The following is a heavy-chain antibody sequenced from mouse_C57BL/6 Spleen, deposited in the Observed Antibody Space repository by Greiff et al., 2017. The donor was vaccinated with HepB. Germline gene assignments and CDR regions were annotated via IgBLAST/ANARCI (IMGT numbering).Heavy chain of an antibody. CDR2: ISDGGSYT. J-gene: IGHJ3*01. CDR1: GFTFSSYA. Sequence: EVQGVESGGGLVKPGGSLKLSCAASGFTFSSYAMSWVRQTPEKRLAWVATISDGGSYTYYPDNVKGRFTISRDNAKNNLYLQMSHLKSEDTAMYYCARCYYGSSTGAYWGQGTLVTVSA. V-gene: IGHV5-4*01. D-gene: IGHD1-1*01. CDR3: ARCYYGSSTGAY.